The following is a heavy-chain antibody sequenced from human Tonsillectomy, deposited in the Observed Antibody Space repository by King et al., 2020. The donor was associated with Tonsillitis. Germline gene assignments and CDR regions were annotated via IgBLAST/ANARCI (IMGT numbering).Heavy chain of an antibody. CDR1: GFTFSSYA. CDR3: ARDPVPEDYGDYAGYFDY. CDR2: ISYDGSNK. V-gene: IGHV3-30-3*01. D-gene: IGHD4-17*01. Sequence: VQLVESGGGVVQPGRSLRLSCAASGFTFSSYAMHWVRQAPGKGLEWVAVISYDGSNKYYADSVKGRVTISRDNSKNTLYLQMNSLRAEDTAVYYCARDPVPEDYGDYAGYFDYWGQGTLVTVSS. J-gene: IGHJ4*02.